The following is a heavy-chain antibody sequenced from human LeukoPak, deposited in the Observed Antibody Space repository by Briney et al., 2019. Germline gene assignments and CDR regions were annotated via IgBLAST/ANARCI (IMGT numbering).Heavy chain of an antibody. J-gene: IGHJ4*02. V-gene: IGHV4-59*11. CDR2: IYYSGST. CDR3: ARHADILTGYPFDY. Sequence: SETLSLTCTVSGGSISSHYWSWFRQPPGKGLEWIGHIYYSGSTNYNPSLKSRVTISVDTSKNQFSLKLSSVTAADTAVYYCARHADILTGYPFDYWGQGTLVTVSS. D-gene: IGHD3-9*01. CDR1: GGSISSHY.